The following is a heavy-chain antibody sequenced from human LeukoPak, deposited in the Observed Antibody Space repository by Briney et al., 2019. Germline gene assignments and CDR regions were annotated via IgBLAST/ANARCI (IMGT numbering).Heavy chain of an antibody. CDR1: GYTFIDYY. J-gene: IGHJ5*02. CDR3: ARDFYYYYGSSGYPNWFDP. CDR2: ISPNSGGT. Sequence: ASVKVSCKASGYTFIDYYMHWVRQAPGQGLEWIGWISPNSGGTNYAQKFQGRVTMTRDTSISTAYMELSRLRSDDTAVYYCARDFYYYYGSSGYPNWFDPWGQGTLVTVSS. D-gene: IGHD3-22*01. V-gene: IGHV1-2*02.